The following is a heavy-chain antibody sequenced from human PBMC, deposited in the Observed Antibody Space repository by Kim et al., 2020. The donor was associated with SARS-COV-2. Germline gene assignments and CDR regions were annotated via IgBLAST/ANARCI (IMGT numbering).Heavy chain of an antibody. CDR3: ARDRYDSSGYSYGMDV. J-gene: IGHJ6*02. V-gene: IGHV3-30*01. D-gene: IGHD3-22*01. Sequence: DSGKGRFTISRDNSKNTLYLQMNSLRAEDTAVYYCARDRYDSSGYSYGMDVWGQGTTVTVSS.